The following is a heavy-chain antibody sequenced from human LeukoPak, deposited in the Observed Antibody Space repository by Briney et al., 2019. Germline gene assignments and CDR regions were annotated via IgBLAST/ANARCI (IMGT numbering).Heavy chain of an antibody. CDR2: IWYDGSSK. V-gene: IGHV3-33*06. CDR1: EFTFRSDG. Sequence: GGSLRLSCAVSEFTFRSDGMHWVRQAPGRGLEWVATIWYDGSSKYYADSVKGRFTISRDNSKNTLYLQMNSLRAEDTAVYYCAKHRVTGTYCGGGCYDSDYWGQGTLVTVSS. D-gene: IGHD2-21*01. CDR3: AKHRVTGTYCGGGCYDSDY. J-gene: IGHJ4*02.